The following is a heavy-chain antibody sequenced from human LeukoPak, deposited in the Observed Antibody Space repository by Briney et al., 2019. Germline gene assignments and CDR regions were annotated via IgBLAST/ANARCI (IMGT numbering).Heavy chain of an antibody. CDR1: GGSISSSSYY. D-gene: IGHD6-13*01. CDR2: IYYSGST. CDR3: ARRRNFGSSWLKYFDY. V-gene: IGHV4-39*01. Sequence: SETLSLTCTVSGGSISSSSYYWGWIRQPPGKGLEWIGSIYYSGSTYYNPSLKSRVTISVDTSKNQFSLKLSSVTAADTAVYYRARRRNFGSSWLKYFDYWGQGTLVTVSS. J-gene: IGHJ4*02.